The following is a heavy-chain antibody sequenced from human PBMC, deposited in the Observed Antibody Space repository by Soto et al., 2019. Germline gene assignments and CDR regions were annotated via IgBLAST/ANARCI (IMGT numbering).Heavy chain of an antibody. CDR1: GFTFRSYD. J-gene: IGHJ4*02. V-gene: IGHV3-30*18. CDR2: ISFDGSNK. D-gene: IGHD2-15*01. CDR3: AKVGCSGGICYNY. Sequence: PRLSCAASGFTFRSYDMNWVRQAPGKGLEWVAVISFDGSNKYFADSVKGRFTISRDNSKNTLYLEMNSLRAEDTAVYYCAKVGCSGGICYNYWGQGTLVTVSS.